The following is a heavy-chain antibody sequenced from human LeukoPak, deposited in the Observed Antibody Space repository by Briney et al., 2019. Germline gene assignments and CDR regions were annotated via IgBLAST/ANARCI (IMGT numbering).Heavy chain of an antibody. D-gene: IGHD3-22*01. CDR2: IYYSGST. V-gene: IGHV4-59*01. CDR3: ARSYYDSSGTPDY. J-gene: IGHJ4*02. CDR1: GGSISSYY. Sequence: PSETLSLTCTVSGGSISSYYWSWIRQPPGKGLEWIGYIYYSGSTNYNPSLKSRVTISVDTSKNQFSLKLSSVTAADTVVYYCARSYYDSSGTPDYWGQGTLVTVSS.